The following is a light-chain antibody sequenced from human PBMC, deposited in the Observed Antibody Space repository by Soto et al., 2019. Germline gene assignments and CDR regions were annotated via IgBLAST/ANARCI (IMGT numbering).Light chain of an antibody. Sequence: ETVLTQSPGILSLSPGERATLSCRASQSVSNDFLAWYQQKPGQAPRLLIYGASTRATDVPDRFSGSGSGTEFTLTISSLQSEDFAVYYCQQYVSSWTFGQGTKVDIK. CDR3: QQYVSSWT. V-gene: IGKV3-20*01. J-gene: IGKJ1*01. CDR2: GAS. CDR1: QSVSNDF.